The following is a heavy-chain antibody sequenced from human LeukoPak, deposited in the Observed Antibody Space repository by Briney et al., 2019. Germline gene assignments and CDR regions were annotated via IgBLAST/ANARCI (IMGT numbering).Heavy chain of an antibody. CDR2: IYHSGST. V-gene: IGHV4-38-2*01. J-gene: IGHJ3*02. D-gene: IGHD3-22*01. Sequence: SEALSLTCAVSGYSISSGYYWGWIRQPPGKGLEWIGSIYHSGSTYYNPSLKSRVTISVDTSKNQFSLKLSSVTAADTAVYYCASPRYYDRGFAFDIWGQGTMVTVSS. CDR3: ASPRYYDRGFAFDI. CDR1: GYSISSGYY.